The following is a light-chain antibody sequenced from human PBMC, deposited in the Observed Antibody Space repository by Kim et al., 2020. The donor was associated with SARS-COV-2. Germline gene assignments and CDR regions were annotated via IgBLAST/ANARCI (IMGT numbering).Light chain of an antibody. CDR3: QQRSNWPPYT. Sequence: EIVLTQSPATLSLSPGERATLSCRASQSVSSYLSWYQQQPRQAPRLLIYDASNSATGIPARISGSGSGTDFTLTISSLEPEDVAVYYCQQRSNWPPYTFGGGTKLEI. CDR1: QSVSSY. V-gene: IGKV3-11*01. CDR2: DAS. J-gene: IGKJ4*01.